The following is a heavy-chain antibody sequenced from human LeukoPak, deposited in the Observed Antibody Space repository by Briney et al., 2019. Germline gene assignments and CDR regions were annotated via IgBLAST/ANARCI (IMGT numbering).Heavy chain of an antibody. Sequence: SETLSLTCTVSGYSISSGYYWGWIRQPPGKGLEWIGSIYHSGSTYYNPSLKSRVTISVDTSKNQFSLKLSSVTAADTAVYYCAGGGSGSPWYFDYWGQGTLVTVSS. CDR2: IYHSGST. CDR3: AGGGSGSPWYFDY. V-gene: IGHV4-38-2*02. CDR1: GYSISSGYY. D-gene: IGHD3-10*01. J-gene: IGHJ4*02.